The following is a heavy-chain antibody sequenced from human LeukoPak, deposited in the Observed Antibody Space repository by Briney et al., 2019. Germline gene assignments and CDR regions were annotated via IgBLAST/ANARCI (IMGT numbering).Heavy chain of an antibody. D-gene: IGHD3-3*01. V-gene: IGHV3-74*01. Sequence: GGSLRLSCEASGFTFSKYRMHWVRQVPGKGLVWVSYINAHGDTTTYADSVRGRFTISRDNAKNTMFLQMNSLGAEDTAFYYCARASGYLNDLDYWGQGTLVTVSS. J-gene: IGHJ4*02. CDR2: INAHGDTT. CDR3: ARASGYLNDLDY. CDR1: GFTFSKYR.